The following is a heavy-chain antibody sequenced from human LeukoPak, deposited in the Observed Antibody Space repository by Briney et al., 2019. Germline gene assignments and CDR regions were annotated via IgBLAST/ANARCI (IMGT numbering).Heavy chain of an antibody. Sequence: ASVKVSCKASGYTFTGYYMHWLRQAPGQGLERMGWIDTKRGGTNYAQKFQGRVTMSRDTSISTAYMEVSRLRSDDTVVYYCATSIEAEIWYFDYWGQGTLVTVSS. CDR1: GYTFTGYY. CDR3: ATSIEAEIWYFDY. D-gene: IGHD1-14*01. J-gene: IGHJ4*02. V-gene: IGHV1-2*02. CDR2: IDTKRGGT.